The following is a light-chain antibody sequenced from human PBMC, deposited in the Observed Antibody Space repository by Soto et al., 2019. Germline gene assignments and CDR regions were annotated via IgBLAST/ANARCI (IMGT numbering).Light chain of an antibody. CDR3: QQYFSYPLT. CDR1: QGIRND. V-gene: IGKV1-6*01. CDR2: AAS. Sequence: AIKMPQSPSSLSASVGDRVTITCRASQGIRNDLGWYQQKPGKAPKLLIYAASSLQSGVPSRFSGSGFGTDFTLTISSLQTEDVAVYYCQQYFSYPLTFGGGTNVDIK. J-gene: IGKJ4*01.